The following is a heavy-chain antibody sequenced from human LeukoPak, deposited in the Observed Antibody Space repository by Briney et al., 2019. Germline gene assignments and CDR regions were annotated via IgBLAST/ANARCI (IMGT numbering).Heavy chain of an antibody. CDR3: ATSGIAVAGTDDAFDI. CDR2: IYSGGST. D-gene: IGHD6-19*01. V-gene: IGHV3-66*01. J-gene: IGHJ3*02. CDR1: GFTVSSNY. Sequence: GGPLRLSCAASGFTVSSNYMSWVRQAPGKGLEWVSVIYSGGSTYYADSVKGRFTISRDNSKNTLYLQMNSLRAEDTAVYYCATSGIAVAGTDDAFDIWGQGTMVTVSS.